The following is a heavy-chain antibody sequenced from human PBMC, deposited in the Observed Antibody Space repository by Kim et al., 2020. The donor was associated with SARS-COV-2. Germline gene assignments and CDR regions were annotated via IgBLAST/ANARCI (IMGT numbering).Heavy chain of an antibody. CDR2: ISNTGGST. D-gene: IGHD3-10*01. V-gene: IGHV3-64*01. CDR1: GFTFSTYA. J-gene: IGHJ4*02. CDR3: ARDGREKISGSRYLDY. Sequence: GGSLRLSCIASGFTFSTYAMHWVRQAPGKGLQYVSVISNTGGSTYYANSVKGRFTISRDNSKNTLFLQMGSLTAEDMAVYYCARDGREKISGSRYLDYWGQGTLVTVSS.